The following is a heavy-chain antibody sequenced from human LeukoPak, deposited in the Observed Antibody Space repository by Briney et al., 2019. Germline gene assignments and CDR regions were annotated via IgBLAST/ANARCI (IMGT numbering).Heavy chain of an antibody. Sequence: GGSLRLSCAASGFTFSDYYMTWIRQPPGQGLEWVSYISRSGDIIYYTDSVKGRFTISRDNAKNSLYLQMNSLRAEDTAVYYCAKPRLRYFDWLSSLDYWGQGTLVTVSS. CDR2: ISRSGDII. D-gene: IGHD3-9*01. CDR1: GFTFSDYY. J-gene: IGHJ4*02. V-gene: IGHV3-11*04. CDR3: AKPRLRYFDWLSSLDY.